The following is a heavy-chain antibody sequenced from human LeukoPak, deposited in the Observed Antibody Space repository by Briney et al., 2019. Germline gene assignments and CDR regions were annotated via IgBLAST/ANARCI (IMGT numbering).Heavy chain of an antibody. D-gene: IGHD3-22*01. CDR2: IWYDGTTK. CDR3: ARGDYYYDNSGYYDRYYFDY. J-gene: IGHJ4*02. CDR1: GFTCSSYA. V-gene: IGHV3-33*01. Sequence: GRSLRLPCAASGFTCSSYAMHWVRQAPGKGLEWVAVIWYDGTTKYYADSVKGRFTISSDNSKNSVYLQMNSLRAEDTAVYYCARGDYYYDNSGYYDRYYFDYWGQGTLVTVSS.